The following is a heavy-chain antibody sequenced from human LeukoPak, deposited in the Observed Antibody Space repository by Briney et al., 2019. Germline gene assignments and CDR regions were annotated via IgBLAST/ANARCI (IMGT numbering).Heavy chain of an antibody. CDR2: ISGSGSNT. CDR1: GFTFSNYA. Sequence: GGSLRLSCEASGFTFSNYAMSWVRQAPGKGLEWLSAISGSGSNTYYADSVKSRFTISRDNSKNTLYLQINSLRAEDTAVYYCAKRIIGYCSGDSCYYDYWGHGTLLTVS. J-gene: IGHJ4*01. V-gene: IGHV3-23*01. D-gene: IGHD2-15*01. CDR3: AKRIIGYCSGDSCYYDY.